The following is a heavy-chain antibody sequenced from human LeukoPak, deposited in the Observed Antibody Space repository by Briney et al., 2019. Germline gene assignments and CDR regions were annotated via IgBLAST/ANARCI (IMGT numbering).Heavy chain of an antibody. J-gene: IGHJ4*02. CDR1: GLNFVNTW. CDR3: ARERGVSHPFDY. Sequence: PGGSLRLSCAASGLNFVNTWMRWVRQAPGKGLVWVARIKNDGSGIIYADSVEGRFTISRDNARNTVYLQMNSLRAEDTAVYYCARERGVSHPFDYWGQGTLVTVSS. CDR2: IKNDGSGI. D-gene: IGHD2-21*01. V-gene: IGHV3-74*01.